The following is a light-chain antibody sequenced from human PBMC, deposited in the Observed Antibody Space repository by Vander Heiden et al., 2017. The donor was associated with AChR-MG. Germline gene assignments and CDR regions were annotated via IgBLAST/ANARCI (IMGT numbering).Light chain of an antibody. J-gene: IGLJ1*01. Sequence: QSVLTQPPSVSGAPGQRVTLSCTGSSPNIGAGYDVHWYQQLPGPAPKLLIYGNINRPSGVPDRFSGSKSGTSASLAITGLQAEDEADYYCQSYDSSLSGYVFGTGTKVTVL. V-gene: IGLV1-40*01. CDR1: SPNIGAGYD. CDR2: GNI. CDR3: QSYDSSLSGYV.